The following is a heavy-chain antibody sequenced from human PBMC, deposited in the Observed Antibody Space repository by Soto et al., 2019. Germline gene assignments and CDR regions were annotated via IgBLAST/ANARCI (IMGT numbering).Heavy chain of an antibody. Sequence: PGGALRRSGAACGLLVEKFGVGWVCRAPGQGLEWISSISGSGFKKYYADSVKGRFTISRDNSKNTLYLQVNSLRAEEKDVYYCERVSTFAGTTWVFDYWGQGTLGTVSS. CDR1: GLLVEKFG. D-gene: IGHD1-7*01. J-gene: IGHJ4*02. CDR3: ERVSTFAGTTWVFDY. V-gene: IGHV3-23*01. CDR2: ISGSGFKK.